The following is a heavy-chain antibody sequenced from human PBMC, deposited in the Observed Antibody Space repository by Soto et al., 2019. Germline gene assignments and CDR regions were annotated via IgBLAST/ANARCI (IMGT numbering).Heavy chain of an antibody. J-gene: IGHJ4*02. CDR2: INPNSGGT. Sequence: ASVKVSCKASGYTFTSYGISWVRQAPGQGLEWMGWINPNSGGTNYAQRFQGWVTMTRDTSISTAYMELSRLRSDDTAVYYCARDRYSGYDLGYWGQGTLVTVSS. V-gene: IGHV1-2*04. CDR1: GYTFTSYG. D-gene: IGHD5-12*01. CDR3: ARDRYSGYDLGY.